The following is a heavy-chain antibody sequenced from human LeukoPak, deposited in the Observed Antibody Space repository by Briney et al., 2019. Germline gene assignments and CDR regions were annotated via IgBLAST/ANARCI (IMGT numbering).Heavy chain of an antibody. J-gene: IGHJ4*02. CDR1: GFTFSRYG. V-gene: IGHV3-33*01. CDR2: IWYDGSNK. Sequence: QPGMPLRLSCTASGFTFSRYGMHSLRQSPGKGLEWLAVIWYDGSNKSYADSVKGRFNIFRENSKNTLYLQMNSLRAEDTAVYYCARDFDYYGSGSYSFDPVGYWGQGTLVTVSS. D-gene: IGHD3-10*01. CDR3: ARDFDYYGSGSYSFDPVGY.